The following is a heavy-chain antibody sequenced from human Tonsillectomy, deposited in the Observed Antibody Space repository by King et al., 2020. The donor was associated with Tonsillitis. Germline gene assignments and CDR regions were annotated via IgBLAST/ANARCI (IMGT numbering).Heavy chain of an antibody. CDR2: IYYSGST. J-gene: IGHJ3*02. D-gene: IGHD3-22*01. V-gene: IGHV4-59*01. CDR3: ARDLSDSSGYYGSAWAFDI. Sequence: QMQLQESGPGLVKPSETLSLTCTVSGGSIRSYYWSWIRQPPGKGLEWIGYIYYSGSTNYNPSLKSRGTISVDTSKNQFSLKLKSVTAADTAVYYCARDLSDSSGYYGSAWAFDIWGQGTMVTVSS. CDR1: GGSIRSYY.